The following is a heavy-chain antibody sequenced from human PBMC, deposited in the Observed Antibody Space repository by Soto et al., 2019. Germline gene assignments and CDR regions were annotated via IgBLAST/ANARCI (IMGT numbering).Heavy chain of an antibody. V-gene: IGHV3-30-3*01. CDR3: ARVRGGSWISNWFDP. D-gene: IGHD2-15*01. Sequence: QVQLVESGGGVVQPGRSLRLSCAASGFTFSSYAMHWVRQAPGKGLEWVAVISYDGSNKYYADSVKGQFTISRDNSKNTLYLQMNSLRAEDTAVYYCARVRGGSWISNWFDPWGQGTLVTVSS. CDR1: GFTFSSYA. J-gene: IGHJ5*02. CDR2: ISYDGSNK.